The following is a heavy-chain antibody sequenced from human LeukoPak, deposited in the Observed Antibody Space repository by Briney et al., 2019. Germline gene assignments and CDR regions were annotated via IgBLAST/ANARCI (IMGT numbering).Heavy chain of an antibody. D-gene: IGHD3-22*01. CDR3: AKGQNYYDGSGYYSTDY. Sequence: GGSLRLSCAASGFTFRSYGMHWVRQAPGKGLEWVAVXXSDGVNKYSADSVKGRFTISRDNSKNTLYLQMNSLRAEDTAVYYCAKGQNYYDGSGYYSTDYWGQGTPVTVSS. CDR2: XXSDGVNK. V-gene: IGHV3-30*18. CDR1: GFTFRSYG. J-gene: IGHJ4*02.